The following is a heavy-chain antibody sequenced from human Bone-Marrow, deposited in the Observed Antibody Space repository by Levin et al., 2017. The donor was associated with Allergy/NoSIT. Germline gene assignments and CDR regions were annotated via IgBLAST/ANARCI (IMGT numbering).Heavy chain of an antibody. CDR3: ARPQNSGSDY. J-gene: IGHJ4*02. CDR1: GYTFTNNW. V-gene: IGHV5-51*01. CDR2: IYPADSDT. Sequence: KVSCKASGYTFTNNWIGWVRQMPGKGLEWMGIIYPADSDTGYSPSFQGQVTISADKSISTTYLQWSNLKASDTAMYYCARPQNSGSDYWGQGTLVTVSS. D-gene: IGHD1-26*01.